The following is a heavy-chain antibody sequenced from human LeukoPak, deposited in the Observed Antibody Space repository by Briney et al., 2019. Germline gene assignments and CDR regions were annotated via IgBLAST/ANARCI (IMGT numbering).Heavy chain of an antibody. CDR3: ARAYGDQIDY. CDR2: IYYSGST. V-gene: IGHV4-59*01. D-gene: IGHD4-17*01. Sequence: SETLSLTCTASGGSISSYYWSGIRQPPGKGLEWIGYIYYSGSTNYNPSLKSRVTISVDTSKNQFSLKLSSVTAADTAVYYCARAYGDQIDYWGQGTLVTVSS. J-gene: IGHJ4*02. CDR1: GGSISSYY.